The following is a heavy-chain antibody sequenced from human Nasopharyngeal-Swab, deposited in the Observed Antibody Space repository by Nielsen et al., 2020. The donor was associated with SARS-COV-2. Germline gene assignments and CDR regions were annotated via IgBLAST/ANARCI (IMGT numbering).Heavy chain of an antibody. CDR1: GYTFTSYA. V-gene: IGHV7-4-1*02. CDR3: ARDFVEVVVVDTAMVTDDAFDI. J-gene: IGHJ3*02. Sequence: ASVKVSCKASGYTFTSYAMNWVRQAPGQGLEWMGWINTNTGNPTYAQGFPGRFVFSLDTSVSTAYLQISSLEAEDTAVYYCARDFVEVVVVDTAMVTDDAFDIWGQGTMVTVSS. CDR2: INTNTGNP. D-gene: IGHD5-18*01.